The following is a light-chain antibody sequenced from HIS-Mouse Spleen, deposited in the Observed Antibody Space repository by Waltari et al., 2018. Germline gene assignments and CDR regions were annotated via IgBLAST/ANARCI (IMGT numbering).Light chain of an antibody. Sequence: QSALTQPASVSGSPGQSITISCTRTSSDVGGYNYFSCYQQHPGKAPKLMIYDVSNRPSGVSNRFSGSKSGNTASLTISGLQAEDEADYYCSSYTSSSTLGVFGGGTKLTVL. CDR2: DVS. CDR1: SSDVGGYNY. CDR3: SSYTSSSTLGV. J-gene: IGLJ2*01. V-gene: IGLV2-14*03.